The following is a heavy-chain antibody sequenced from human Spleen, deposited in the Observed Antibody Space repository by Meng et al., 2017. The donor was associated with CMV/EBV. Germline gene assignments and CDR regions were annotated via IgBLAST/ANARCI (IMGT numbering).Heavy chain of an antibody. CDR1: GYTFTSYD. Sequence: ASVKVSCKASGYTFTSYDINWVRQATGQGLEWMGWMNPNSGNTGYAQKFQGRVTMTRNTSISTAYMELSSLRSEDTAVYYCAREGESRDGYNYDYWGQGTLVTVSS. D-gene: IGHD5-24*01. CDR2: MNPNSGNT. CDR3: AREGESRDGYNYDY. J-gene: IGHJ4*02. V-gene: IGHV1-8*01.